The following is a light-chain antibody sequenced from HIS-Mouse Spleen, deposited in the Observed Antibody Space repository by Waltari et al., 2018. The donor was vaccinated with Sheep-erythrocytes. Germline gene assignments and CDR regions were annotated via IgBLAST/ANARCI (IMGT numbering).Light chain of an antibody. V-gene: IGLV3-25*03. Sequence: SYELTQPPSVSVSPGQTARITCSGDALPKQYAYWYQQKPGQAPVVVIYKDSERPSGIPERFSGSSSGTTVTLTISGVQAEDEADYCCQSADSSGTYVFGTGTKVTVL. CDR3: QSADSSGTYV. CDR1: ALPKQY. J-gene: IGLJ1*01. CDR2: KDS.